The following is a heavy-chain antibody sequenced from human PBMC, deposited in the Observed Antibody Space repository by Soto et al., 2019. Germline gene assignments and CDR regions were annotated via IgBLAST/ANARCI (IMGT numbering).Heavy chain of an antibody. CDR1: GGSISSSNW. Sequence: PSETLSLTCAVSGGSISSSNWWSWVRQPPGKGLEWIGEIYHSGSTNYNPSLKSRVTISVDRSKNQFSLKLSSVTAADTAVYYCARGRGSGSPDNWFDPWGQGTLVTVS. CDR2: IYHSGST. V-gene: IGHV4-4*02. J-gene: IGHJ5*02. CDR3: ARGRGSGSPDNWFDP. D-gene: IGHD3-10*01.